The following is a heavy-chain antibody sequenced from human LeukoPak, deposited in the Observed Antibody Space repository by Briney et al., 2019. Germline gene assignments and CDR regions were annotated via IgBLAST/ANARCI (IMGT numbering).Heavy chain of an antibody. Sequence: KSSETLSLTCTVSGGSISSYYWSWIRQPPGKGLEWIGYIYYSGSTNYNPSLKSRVTISVDTSKNQFSLKLSSVTAADTAVYYCARAKYYDFWSGYNDNWFDPWGQGTLVTVSS. CDR1: GGSISSYY. CDR2: IYYSGST. CDR3: ARAKYYDFWSGYNDNWFDP. V-gene: IGHV4-59*01. J-gene: IGHJ5*02. D-gene: IGHD3-3*01.